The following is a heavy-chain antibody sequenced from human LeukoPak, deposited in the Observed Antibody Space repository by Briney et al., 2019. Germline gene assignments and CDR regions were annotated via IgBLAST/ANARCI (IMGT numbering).Heavy chain of an antibody. V-gene: IGHV1-69*06. D-gene: IGHD3-9*01. Sequence: SVKVSCKASGGTFSSYAISWVRQAPGQGLEWMGGIIPIFGTANYAQKFQGRVTITADKSTSTAYMELSSLRSEDTAVYYCARDIRIPDDYYGMDVWGQGTTVTVSS. CDR3: ARDIRIPDDYYGMDV. J-gene: IGHJ6*02. CDR1: GGTFSSYA. CDR2: IIPIFGTA.